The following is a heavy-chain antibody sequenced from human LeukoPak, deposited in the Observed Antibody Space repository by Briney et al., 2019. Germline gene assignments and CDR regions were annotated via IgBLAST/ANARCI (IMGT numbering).Heavy chain of an antibody. V-gene: IGHV4-34*01. CDR1: GGPLNGYY. CDR3: ATLKPFCFTPTCYLNAFDI. CDR2: INQSGTT. Sequence: SETLSLTCDVLGGPLNGYYWNWIRQSPEKGRGWIGEINQSGTTNYNPSLKSRATIAVDMSKNQFSLKLSSVTAADTAMYYCATLKPFCFTPTCYLNAFDIWGPGTLVTVSS. D-gene: IGHD2-15*01. J-gene: IGHJ3*02.